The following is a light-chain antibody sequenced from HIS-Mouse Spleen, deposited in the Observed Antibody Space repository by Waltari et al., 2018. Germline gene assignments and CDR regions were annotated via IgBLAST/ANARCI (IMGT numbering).Light chain of an antibody. Sequence: QSALTQPRSESGSPGQSVTISCTGTSSDVGGYNYVSWYQQHPGKAPKLMIYDVSKRPSGVPDRFSGSKSGNTASLTISGLQAEDEADYYCCSYAGSYTGVFGTGTKVTVL. CDR2: DVS. V-gene: IGLV2-11*01. J-gene: IGLJ1*01. CDR3: CSYAGSYTGV. CDR1: SSDVGGYNY.